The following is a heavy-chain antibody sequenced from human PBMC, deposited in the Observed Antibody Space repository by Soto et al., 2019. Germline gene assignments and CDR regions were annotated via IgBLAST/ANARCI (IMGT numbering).Heavy chain of an antibody. CDR1: GYSFTTYW. D-gene: IGHD4-17*01. V-gene: IGHV5-51*01. Sequence: GESLKISCKGFGYSFTTYWIAWVRQMPGKGLEWMGIIYPGDSRTRYSPSFQGQVTISADKSISTAYLQWSSLKASGTAVYYCARDLDYDGNSDGFDHWGHGTLVTVSS. CDR2: IYPGDSRT. CDR3: ARDLDYDGNSDGFDH. J-gene: IGHJ5*02.